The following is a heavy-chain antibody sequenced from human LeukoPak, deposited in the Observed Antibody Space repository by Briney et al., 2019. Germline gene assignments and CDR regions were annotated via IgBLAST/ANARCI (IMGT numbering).Heavy chain of an antibody. CDR3: AKGSEWELLQPFFDY. J-gene: IGHJ4*02. CDR1: EFTFSSYA. CDR2: ISGSGGST. Sequence: PGGSLRLSCAASEFTFSSYAMSWVRQAPGKGLEWVSAISGSGGSTYYADSVKGRFTISRDNSKNTLYLQMNSLRAEDTAVYYCAKGSEWELLQPFFDYWGQGTLVTVPS. V-gene: IGHV3-23*01. D-gene: IGHD1-26*01.